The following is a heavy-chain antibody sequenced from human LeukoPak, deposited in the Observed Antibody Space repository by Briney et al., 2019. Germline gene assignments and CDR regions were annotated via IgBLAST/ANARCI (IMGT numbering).Heavy chain of an antibody. CDR1: GFTFSSYA. CDR2: ISYDGTKN. Sequence: PGRSLRLSCAASGFTFSSYAMHWVRQAPGKGLEWVAVISYDGTKNYYADSVKGRFTISRDNSKNTLYLQLDGLRAEDTAVYYCARDYDHVWGSYRYPLGYWGQGTLVTVSS. V-gene: IGHV3-30-3*01. CDR3: ARDYDHVWGSYRYPLGY. D-gene: IGHD3-16*02. J-gene: IGHJ4*02.